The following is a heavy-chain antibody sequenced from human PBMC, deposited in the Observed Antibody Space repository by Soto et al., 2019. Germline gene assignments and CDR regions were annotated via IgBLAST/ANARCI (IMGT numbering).Heavy chain of an antibody. D-gene: IGHD3-3*01. CDR1: GFTFSDHY. CDR2: ISSSGSDI. V-gene: IGHV3-11*01. CDR3: ARHVYYDFWSGYPDNWFDP. Sequence: GGSLRLSCAASGFTFSDHYMSWIRQAPGKGLEWVSYISSSGSDIYYADSVKGRFTISRDNATNSLYLQMNSLRAEDTAVYYCARHVYYDFWSGYPDNWFDPWGQGTLVTVSS. J-gene: IGHJ5*02.